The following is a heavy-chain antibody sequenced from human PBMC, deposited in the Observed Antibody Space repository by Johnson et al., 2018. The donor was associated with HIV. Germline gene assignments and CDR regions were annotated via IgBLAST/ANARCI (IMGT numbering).Heavy chain of an antibody. CDR1: GFTVSSNY. D-gene: IGHD1-1*01. CDR3: ARDTKVPRYNWNDGAFDI. J-gene: IGHJ3*02. Sequence: QVQLVESGGGLVQPGGSLRLSCAASGFTVSSNYMSWVRQAPGKGLEWVAVISYDASNKYYGDSVKGRFTISRDNSKNTLYLQMNSLRAEDTALYYCARDTKVPRYNWNDGAFDIWGQGTMVTVSS. CDR2: ISYDASNK. V-gene: IGHV3-30-3*01.